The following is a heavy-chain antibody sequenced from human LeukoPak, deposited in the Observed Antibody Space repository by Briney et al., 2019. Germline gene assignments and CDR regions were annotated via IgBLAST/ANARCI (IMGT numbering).Heavy chain of an antibody. CDR2: IYHSGST. CDR1: GYSIRSGYY. V-gene: IGHV4-38-2*02. D-gene: IGHD1-26*01. J-gene: IGHJ3*02. CDR3: ARYIVSYPHDAFDI. Sequence: PSETLSLTCTVSGYSIRSGYYWAWIRQPPGKGLEWIGSIYHSGSTFYNPSLKSRVTISVDTSKNQFSLKLSSVTAADTAFYYCARYIVSYPHDAFDIWGQGTMVTVSS.